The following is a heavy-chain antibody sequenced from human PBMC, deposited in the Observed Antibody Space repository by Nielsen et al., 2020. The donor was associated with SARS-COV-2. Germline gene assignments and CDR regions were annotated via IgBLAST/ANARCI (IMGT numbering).Heavy chain of an antibody. CDR3: ASQKPCGGDCYSILWFDY. J-gene: IGHJ4*02. CDR2: IIPILGIA. Sequence: SVKVSCKASGGTFSSYTISWVRQAPGQGLEWMGRIIPILGIANYAQKFQGRVTITADKSTSTAYMELSSLRSEDTAVYYCASQKPCGGDCYSILWFDYWGQGTLVTVSS. D-gene: IGHD2-21*02. CDR1: GGTFSSYT. V-gene: IGHV1-69*02.